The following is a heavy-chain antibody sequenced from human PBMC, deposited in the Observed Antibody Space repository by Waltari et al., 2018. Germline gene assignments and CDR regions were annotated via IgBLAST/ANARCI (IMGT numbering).Heavy chain of an antibody. D-gene: IGHD2-2*01. J-gene: IGHJ4*02. CDR3: ARYLRGSRQFYLES. Sequence: SSYAISWVRQAPGQGLEWMGRIIPIFGTANYAQKFQGRVTITADKSTSTAYMELSSVTAADTAVYYCARYLRGSRQFYLESWGQGTLVTVSS. V-gene: IGHV1-69*06. CDR2: IIPIFGTA. CDR1: SSYA.